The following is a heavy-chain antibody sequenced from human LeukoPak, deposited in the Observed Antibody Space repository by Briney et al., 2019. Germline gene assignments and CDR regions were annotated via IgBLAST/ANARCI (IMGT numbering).Heavy chain of an antibody. J-gene: IGHJ4*02. V-gene: IGHV3-49*04. Sequence: PGGSLRLSCTASGFTLGDHAMSWVRQAPGKGLEWVGFIRSKTYGKTTEYAASVKGRFTISRDDSKNIAYLQMNSLKTEDTAIYYCTRFVPYLDYWGRGTLVTVSS. CDR3: TRFVPYLDY. D-gene: IGHD3-16*01. CDR2: IRSKTYGKTT. CDR1: GFTLGDHA.